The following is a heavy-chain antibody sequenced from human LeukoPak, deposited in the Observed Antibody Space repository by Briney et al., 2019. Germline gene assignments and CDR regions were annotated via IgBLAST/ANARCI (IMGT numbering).Heavy chain of an antibody. Sequence: ASVKVSCKASGYTFTIYDINWVRQAPGQGLEWVGWMNPNNGGTVYAQKFQGRVTMTRDTSTGTSYMELNSLRSEDTAVYYCARSSGSYAKPLDYWGQGTLVTVSS. CDR3: ARSSGSYAKPLDY. J-gene: IGHJ4*02. CDR1: GYTFTIYD. D-gene: IGHD1-26*01. CDR2: MNPNNGGT. V-gene: IGHV1-8*01.